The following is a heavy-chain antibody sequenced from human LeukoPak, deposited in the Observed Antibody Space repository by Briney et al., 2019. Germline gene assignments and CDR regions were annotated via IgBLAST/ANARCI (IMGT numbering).Heavy chain of an antibody. CDR1: GFTFSSYG. D-gene: IGHD2-2*01. J-gene: IGHJ4*02. CDR2: IWYDGSNK. CDR3: ARDLDQLLIDY. V-gene: IGHV3-33*01. Sequence: GGSLKLSCAASGFTFSSYGMHWVRQAPGKGLEWVAVIWYDGSNKYYADSVKGRFTISRDNSKNTLYLQMNSLRAEDTAVYYCARDLDQLLIDYWGQGTLVTVSS.